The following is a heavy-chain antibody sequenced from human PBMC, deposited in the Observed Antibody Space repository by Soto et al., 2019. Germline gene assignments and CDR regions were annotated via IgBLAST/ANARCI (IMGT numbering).Heavy chain of an antibody. D-gene: IGHD6-13*01. J-gene: IGHJ5*02. Sequence: PSETLSLTCTVSGGSISSGGYYWSWIRQHPGKGLEWIGYIYYSGSTYYNPSLKSRVTISVDTSKNQFSLKLSSVTAADTAVYYCARLAAAGDTTNWFDPWGQGTLVTVSS. CDR3: ARLAAAGDTTNWFDP. CDR1: GGSISSGGYY. V-gene: IGHV4-31*03. CDR2: IYYSGST.